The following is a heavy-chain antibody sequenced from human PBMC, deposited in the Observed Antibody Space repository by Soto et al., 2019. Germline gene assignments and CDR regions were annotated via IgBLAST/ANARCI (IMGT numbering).Heavy chain of an antibody. CDR2: INHSGST. D-gene: IGHD2-2*01. CDR3: ARGVGYCSSTSCYVTYYYYYYMDV. V-gene: IGHV4-34*01. Sequence: SETLSLTCAVYGGSFSGYYWSWIRQPPGKGLEWIGEINHSGSTNYNPSLKSRVTISVDTSKNQLSLKLSSVTAAETAVYYCARGVGYCSSTSCYVTYYYYYYMDVWGKGTTVTVSS. J-gene: IGHJ6*03. CDR1: GGSFSGYY.